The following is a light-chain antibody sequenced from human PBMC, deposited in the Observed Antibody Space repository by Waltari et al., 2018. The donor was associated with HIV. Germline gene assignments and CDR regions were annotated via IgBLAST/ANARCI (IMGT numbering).Light chain of an antibody. CDR1: SLTKYS. J-gene: IGLJ1*01. CDR2: GKN. Sequence: SSELTQDPAVSVALGQTVRITCQGDSLTKYSANWYQQKPGQAPLLILYGKNHYRRAGCPARFSGSASGTTASLTITVAQAEDEADYYWDARDTNNKRHVFGTGTKLTV. V-gene: IGLV3-19*01. CDR3: DARDTNNKRHV.